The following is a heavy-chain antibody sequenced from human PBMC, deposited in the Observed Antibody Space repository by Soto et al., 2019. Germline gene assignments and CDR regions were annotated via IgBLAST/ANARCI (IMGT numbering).Heavy chain of an antibody. CDR3: ASSGYYDTSGYYFYFDY. V-gene: IGHV4-39*01. D-gene: IGHD3-22*01. Sequence: SETLSLTCTVSGCSISRSSFFWGWIRQPPGKGLEWIGSIGNIYYSGSTYYNPSLKSRVTISVDTSKNQFSLKLSSVTAADTAVYYCASSGYYDTSGYYFYFDYWGQETLVTVS. CDR1: GCSISRSSFF. J-gene: IGHJ4*02. CDR2: IGNIYYSGST.